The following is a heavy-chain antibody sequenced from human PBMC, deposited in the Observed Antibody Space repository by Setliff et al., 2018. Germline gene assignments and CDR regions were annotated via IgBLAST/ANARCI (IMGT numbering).Heavy chain of an antibody. CDR2: ISVYNGNT. D-gene: IGHD1-26*01. V-gene: IGHV1-18*01. CDR1: GYTFSNYG. CDR3: VREYSGGGLT. J-gene: IGHJ3*01. Sequence: EASVKVSCKASGYTFSNYGISWVRQAPGQGLEWMGRISVYNGNTNYGQKYQGRVAMTTDTSTNTVYMELRSLRSDDTAVYFCVREYSGGGLTWGQGTMVTVSS.